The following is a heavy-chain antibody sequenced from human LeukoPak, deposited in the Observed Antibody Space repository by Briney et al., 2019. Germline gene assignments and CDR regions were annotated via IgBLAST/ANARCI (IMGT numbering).Heavy chain of an antibody. J-gene: IGHJ4*02. CDR1: GFTFSSYN. Sequence: PGGSLRLSCAASGFTFSSYNMNWVRQAPGKGQEWVSAISDSSRYIYYAGSVKGRFTISRDNTKNSLYLQINSLRAEDTAVYYCARDGMGAWYGLDYWGQGTLVTVSS. V-gene: IGHV3-21*01. CDR3: ARDGMGAWYGLDY. CDR2: ISDSSRYI. D-gene: IGHD6-19*01.